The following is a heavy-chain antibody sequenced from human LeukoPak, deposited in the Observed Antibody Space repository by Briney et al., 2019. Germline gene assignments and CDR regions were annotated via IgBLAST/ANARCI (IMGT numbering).Heavy chain of an antibody. CDR3: AKMTIHGDSVL. Sequence: SETLSLTCTVSGGSDSIGNWNWIRHAPRQGKEWIAYIHNTGRTNYNPSLKSRLFVSVDRSKNQASLNLNSMTAADTAIYYCAKMTIHGDSVLWGQGILVTVSS. J-gene: IGHJ4*02. CDR2: IHNTGRT. V-gene: IGHV4-59*02. CDR1: GGSDSIGN. D-gene: IGHD4-17*01.